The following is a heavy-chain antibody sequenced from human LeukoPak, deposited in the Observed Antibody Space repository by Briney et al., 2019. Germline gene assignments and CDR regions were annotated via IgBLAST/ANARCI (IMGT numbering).Heavy chain of an antibody. V-gene: IGHV1-2*02. Sequence: GASVKVSCKASGYTLTGYYMHWVRQAPGQGLEWMGWINPNSGGTNYAQKFQGRVTMTRDTSISTAYMELSRLRSDDTAVYYCARNDYYGSGRQNWFDPWGQGTLVTVSS. D-gene: IGHD3-10*01. CDR3: ARNDYYGSGRQNWFDP. CDR1: GYTLTGYY. CDR2: INPNSGGT. J-gene: IGHJ5*02.